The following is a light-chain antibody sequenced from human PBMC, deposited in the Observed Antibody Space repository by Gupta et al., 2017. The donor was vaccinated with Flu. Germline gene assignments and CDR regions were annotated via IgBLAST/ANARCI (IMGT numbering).Light chain of an antibody. CDR2: LGS. Sequence: KSPPSLPVTPGEPPSISCRSSQSLLHSNGYNYLDWYLQKPGQSPQLLIYLGSNRASGVPDRFSGSGSGTDFTLKISRVEAEDVGVYYCMQALQTPRTFGQGTKLEIK. J-gene: IGKJ2*01. CDR1: QSLLHSNGYNY. CDR3: MQALQTPRT. V-gene: IGKV2-28*01.